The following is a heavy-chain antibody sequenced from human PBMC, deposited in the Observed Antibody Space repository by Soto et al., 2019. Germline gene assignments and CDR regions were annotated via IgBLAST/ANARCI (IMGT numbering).Heavy chain of an antibody. CDR3: ARWSNNKVVDP. CDR1: GFTFRNHG. CDR2: IWYDGSEK. Sequence: QVQLVESGGGVVQPGRSLRLSCEGSGFTFRNHGMHWIRQSPGKGLEWLAVIWYDGSEKYYADSVKGRFTISRDNSKNTLYPQMNSLKVEDTAIYYCARWSNNKVVDPWGQGTVVTVS. J-gene: IGHJ5*02. D-gene: IGHD1-1*01. V-gene: IGHV3-33*01.